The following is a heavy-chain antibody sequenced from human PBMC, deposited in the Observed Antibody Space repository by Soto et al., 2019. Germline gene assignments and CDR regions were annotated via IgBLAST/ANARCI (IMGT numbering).Heavy chain of an antibody. J-gene: IGHJ4*02. CDR3: ARFKRDGFYYFDY. CDR1: GYTFTGYY. CDR2: INPNSGGT. Sequence: ASVKVSCKASGYTFTGYYMHWVRQAPGHGLEWMGWINPNSGGTNYAQKFQGRVTMTRDTSISTAYMELSRLRSDDTAVYYCARFKRDGFYYFDYWGQGTLVTVSS. D-gene: IGHD5-12*01. V-gene: IGHV1-2*02.